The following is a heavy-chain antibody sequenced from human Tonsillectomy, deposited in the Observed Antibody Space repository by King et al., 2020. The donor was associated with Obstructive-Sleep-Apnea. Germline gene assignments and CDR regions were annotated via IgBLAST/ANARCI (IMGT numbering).Heavy chain of an antibody. D-gene: IGHD4-17*01. CDR2: INHSGST. CDR1: GGSFSGHY. V-gene: IGHV4-34*01. CDR3: ARVDFGDYKFDY. J-gene: IGHJ4*02. Sequence: VQLQQWGAGLLKPSGTLSLTCAVYGGSFSGHYWSWIRQPPGKGLEWIGEINHSGSTNYSPSLKSRVTISVDTSKNQFSLKLSSVTAADTAVYYCARVDFGDYKFDYWGQGTLVIVSS.